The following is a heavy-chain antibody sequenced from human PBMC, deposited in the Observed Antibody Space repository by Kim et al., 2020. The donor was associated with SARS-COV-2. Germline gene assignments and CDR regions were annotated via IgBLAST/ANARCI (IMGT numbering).Heavy chain of an antibody. D-gene: IGHD6-13*01. V-gene: IGHV1-2*02. J-gene: IGHJ3*02. Sequence: YAQKFQGRVTMTRDTSISTAYMELSRLRSDDTAVYYCARDVFLSWAFDIWGQGTMVTVSS. CDR3: ARDVFLSWAFDI.